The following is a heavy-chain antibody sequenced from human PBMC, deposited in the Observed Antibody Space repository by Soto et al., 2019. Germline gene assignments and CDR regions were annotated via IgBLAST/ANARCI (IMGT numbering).Heavy chain of an antibody. J-gene: IGHJ3*02. Sequence: ASVKVSCKVSGYTLTELSMHWVRQAPGKGLEWMGGFDPEDGETTYAQKFQGRVTMTEDTSTDTAYMELSSLRSEDTAVYYCATARITMVRGVIRRYAFDIWGQGTMVTVSS. CDR1: GYTLTELS. CDR2: FDPEDGET. V-gene: IGHV1-24*01. D-gene: IGHD3-10*01. CDR3: ATARITMVRGVIRRYAFDI.